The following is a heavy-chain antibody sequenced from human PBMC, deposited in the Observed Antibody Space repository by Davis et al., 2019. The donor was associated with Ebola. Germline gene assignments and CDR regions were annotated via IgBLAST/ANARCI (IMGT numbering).Heavy chain of an antibody. CDR1: GFTFNTYS. CDR3: ARLPRGYFDQGYGLYV. V-gene: IGHV5-51*01. Sequence: GESLKISCAATGFTFNTYSFPWLRQMPEKGVEWMAIIYPGDSDTSYSPSFQGQVTISVDNSLSITYLQWSTLKASDTAMYYCARLPRGYFDQGYGLYVWGKGTTVTVSS. D-gene: IGHD2/OR15-2a*01. J-gene: IGHJ6*04. CDR2: IYPGDSDT.